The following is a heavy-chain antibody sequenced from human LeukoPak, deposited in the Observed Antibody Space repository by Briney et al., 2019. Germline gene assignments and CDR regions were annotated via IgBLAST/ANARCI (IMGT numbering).Heavy chain of an antibody. Sequence: SETLSLTCTVSGGSISSSSYYWGWNRQPPGKGLEWIGSIYYSGSTYYNPSLKSRVTISVDTSKNQFSLKLSSVTAADTAVYYCARKPAWFDPWGQGTLVTVSS. V-gene: IGHV4-39*01. CDR3: ARKPAWFDP. CDR2: IYYSGST. CDR1: GGSISSSSYY. D-gene: IGHD6-25*01. J-gene: IGHJ5*02.